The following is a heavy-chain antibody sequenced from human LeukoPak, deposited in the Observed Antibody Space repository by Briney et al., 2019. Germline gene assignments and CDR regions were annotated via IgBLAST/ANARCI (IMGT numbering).Heavy chain of an antibody. CDR1: GFIFSSYA. J-gene: IGHJ4*02. V-gene: IGHV3-30*04. CDR2: IAYDGSSK. Sequence: GGSLRLSCEASGFIFSSYAMHWVRQAPGKGLEWVAVIAYDGSSKYYADSVKGRFTISRDNSKNTLSLQMNSLRAEDTAVYYCARGTYYYGSGSYYPPDYWGQGTLVTVSS. D-gene: IGHD3-10*01. CDR3: ARGTYYYGSGSYYPPDY.